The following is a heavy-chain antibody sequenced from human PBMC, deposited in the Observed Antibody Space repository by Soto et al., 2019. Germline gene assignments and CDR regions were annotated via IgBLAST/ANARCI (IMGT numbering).Heavy chain of an antibody. CDR1: GGSISGYS. CDR2: IYKSGST. V-gene: IGHV4-59*01. D-gene: IGHD2-2*01. Sequence: PSETLSLTCTVSGGSISGYSWTWIRQPPGKGLEWIGYIYKSGSTNFNPSLKSRVTMSVDTSKSQLSLKLTSVTAADTAVYYCARGVPNCSTSSCYFDYWSQGALVTVS. J-gene: IGHJ4*02. CDR3: ARGVPNCSTSSCYFDY.